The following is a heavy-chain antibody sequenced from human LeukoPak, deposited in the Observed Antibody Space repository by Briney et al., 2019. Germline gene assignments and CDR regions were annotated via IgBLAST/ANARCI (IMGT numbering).Heavy chain of an antibody. V-gene: IGHV3-21*01. J-gene: IGHJ4*02. D-gene: IGHD1-26*01. CDR2: ITISGTYI. CDR3: TRDLSATARAYDY. CDR1: GFILSDYN. Sequence: GGSPRLSCAASGFILSDYNMNWVRQAPGKGLEWVSFITISGTYITYADSVKGRFTISRDNAKNSLYLQMNSLRAEDTAVYYCTRDLSATARAYDYWGQGTLVTVSS.